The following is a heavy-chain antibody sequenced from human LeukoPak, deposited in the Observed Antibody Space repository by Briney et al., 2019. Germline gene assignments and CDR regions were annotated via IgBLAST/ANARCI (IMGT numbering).Heavy chain of an antibody. CDR2: ISYDGSNK. Sequence: GGSLRLSCAAPGFTFSSYAMHWVRQAPGKGLEWVAVISYDGSNKYYADSVKGRFTISRDNSKNTLYLQMNSLRAEDTAVYYCAAGPTTGYWGQGTLVTVSS. J-gene: IGHJ4*02. CDR1: GFTFSSYA. V-gene: IGHV3-30*04. D-gene: IGHD1-7*01. CDR3: AAGPTTGY.